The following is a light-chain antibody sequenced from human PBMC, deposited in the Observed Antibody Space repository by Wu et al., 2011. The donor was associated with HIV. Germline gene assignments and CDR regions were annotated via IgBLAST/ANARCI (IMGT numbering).Light chain of an antibody. CDR2: DAS. Sequence: EIVLTQSPATLSLSPGDRTTLSCTASQSVNNSLAWYQQKPGQAPRLLIYDASKRATDIPARFSGGGSGTDFTLTITSLEPEDFASLLLVHQRSAWPLTFGQG. CDR3: HQRSAWPLT. J-gene: IGKJ5*01. CDR1: QSVNNS. V-gene: IGKV3-11*01.